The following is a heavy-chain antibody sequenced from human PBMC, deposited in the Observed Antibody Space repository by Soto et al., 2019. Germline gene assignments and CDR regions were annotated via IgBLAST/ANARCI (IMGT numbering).Heavy chain of an antibody. V-gene: IGHV1-18*01. CDR3: ARDPSPTIPYYYGMDV. CDR1: GYTFTSYG. Sequence: QVQLVQSGAEVKKPGASVKVSCKASGYTFTSYGISWVRQAPGQGLEWMGWISAYNGNTNYAQKLQGRVTMTTDTXTXXAYMELRSLRSDDTAVYYCARDPSPTIPYYYGMDVWGQGTTVTVSS. CDR2: ISAYNGNT. D-gene: IGHD1-26*01. J-gene: IGHJ6*02.